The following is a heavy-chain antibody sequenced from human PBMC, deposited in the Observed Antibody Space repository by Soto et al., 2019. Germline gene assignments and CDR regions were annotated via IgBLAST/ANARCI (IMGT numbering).Heavy chain of an antibody. D-gene: IGHD6-19*01. CDR1: GGTFSSYA. CDR2: IIPIFGTA. V-gene: IGHV1-69*13. Sequence: GASVKVSCKASGGTFSSYAISWVRQPPGQGLEWMGGIIPIFGTANYAQKFQGRVTITADESTSTAYMELSSLRSEDTAVYYCAKDHQWLAARVYYGMDVWGQGTTVTVSS. CDR3: AKDHQWLAARVYYGMDV. J-gene: IGHJ6*02.